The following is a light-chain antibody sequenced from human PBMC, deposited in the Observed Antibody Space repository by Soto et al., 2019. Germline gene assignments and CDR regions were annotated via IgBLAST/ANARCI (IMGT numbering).Light chain of an antibody. Sequence: QLVLTHPPSVSGAPGQRATIACTASSSNIGAGYDVHWYQQLPGTAPKLLIYGNSNRPSGVPDRFSGSKSGTSASLAITGLQAEDEADYYCQSYDSSLSGWVFGGGTKLTVL. CDR2: GNS. CDR3: QSYDSSLSGWV. J-gene: IGLJ3*02. CDR1: SSNIGAGYD. V-gene: IGLV1-40*01.